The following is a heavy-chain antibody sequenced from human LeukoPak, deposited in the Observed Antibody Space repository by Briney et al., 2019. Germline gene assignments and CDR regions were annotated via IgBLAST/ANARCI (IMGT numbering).Heavy chain of an antibody. Sequence: ASVKVSCKASGYTFTSYYMHWVRQAPGQGLEWMGIINPSGGSTSYAQKFQGRVTMTRDTSTSTVYMELSSLRSEDTAVYYCARDQGPSPYDSSGYGVENWFDPWGQGTLVTVSS. CDR2: INPSGGST. D-gene: IGHD3-22*01. CDR1: GYTFTSYY. J-gene: IGHJ5*02. CDR3: ARDQGPSPYDSSGYGVENWFDP. V-gene: IGHV1-46*01.